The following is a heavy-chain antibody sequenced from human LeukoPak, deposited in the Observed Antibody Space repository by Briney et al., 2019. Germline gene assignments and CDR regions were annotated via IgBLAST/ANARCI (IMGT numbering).Heavy chain of an antibody. V-gene: IGHV4-34*01. Sequence: PSETLSLTCAVYGGSFSGYYWSWIRQPPGKGLEWIGEINHSGSTNYNPSLKSRVTISVDTSKNQFSLKLSSVTAADTAVYYCARGPGIMITFGGVIVIRADAFDIWGQGTMVTVSS. J-gene: IGHJ3*02. CDR2: INHSGST. CDR3: ARGPGIMITFGGVIVIRADAFDI. D-gene: IGHD3-16*02. CDR1: GGSFSGYY.